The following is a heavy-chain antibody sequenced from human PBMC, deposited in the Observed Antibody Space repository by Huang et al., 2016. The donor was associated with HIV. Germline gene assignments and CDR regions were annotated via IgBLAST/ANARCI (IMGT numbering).Heavy chain of an antibody. V-gene: IGHV1-18*04. J-gene: IGHJ4*02. CDR1: GYNFKTHA. CDR3: ARRVGSGWYGEIDY. D-gene: IGHD6-19*01. CDR2: VSGYNSYT. Sequence: QVQLLQSGAEVKKPGASVKISCKTSGYNFKTHAVSWVRQTPGQGLEWMGWVSGYNSYTTYSQRLQGRVTMTTDTSTNTVYMELRSLRSDDTAVYCCARRVGSGWYGEIDYWGQGTLVTVSS.